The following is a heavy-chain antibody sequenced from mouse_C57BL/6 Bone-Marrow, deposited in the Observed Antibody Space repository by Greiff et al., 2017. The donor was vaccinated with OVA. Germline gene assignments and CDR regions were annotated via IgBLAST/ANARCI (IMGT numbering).Heavy chain of an antibody. CDR2: IYPGDGDT. CDR1: GYAFSSSW. D-gene: IGHD1-1*01. J-gene: IGHJ2*01. V-gene: IGHV1-82*01. Sequence: QVQLQQSGPELVKPGASVKISCKASGYAFSSSWMNWVKQRPGKGLEWIGRIYPGDGDTNYNGKFKGKATLTADKSSSTASMQLSSLTSEDSAVYFCARLIYYYGSSYFDYWGQGTTLTVSS. CDR3: ARLIYYYGSSYFDY.